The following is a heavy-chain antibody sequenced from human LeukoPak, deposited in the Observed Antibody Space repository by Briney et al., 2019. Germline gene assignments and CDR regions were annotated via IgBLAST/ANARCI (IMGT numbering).Heavy chain of an antibody. Sequence: SETLPLTCTVPGGSINNYYWSWIRQPAGKGLEWIGRIYTRGSTNYNPSLKRRVTMSVDTSKNQFSLKLSSVTAADTAVYYCARGRYCSADICSGGDAFDIWGQGTMVSVSS. CDR1: GGSINNYY. J-gene: IGHJ3*02. CDR3: ARGRYCSADICSGGDAFDI. CDR2: IYTRGST. D-gene: IGHD2-15*01. V-gene: IGHV4-4*07.